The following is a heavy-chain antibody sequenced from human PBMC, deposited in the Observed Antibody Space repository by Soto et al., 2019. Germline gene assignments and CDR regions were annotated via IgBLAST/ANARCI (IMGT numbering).Heavy chain of an antibody. CDR3: VRVGVGIGNHFDS. CDR2: IHYSGRT. V-gene: IGHV4-59*12. CDR1: NGSISGFY. Sequence: KPSETLSLTCSVSNGSISGFYWTWIRQPPGKILEWIGYIHYSGRTDYNPSLTSRATMSVDTSKNQCSLNLKSITAADTAVYYCVRVGVGIGNHFDSWGRGTLVTVSS. D-gene: IGHD1-26*01. J-gene: IGHJ4*02.